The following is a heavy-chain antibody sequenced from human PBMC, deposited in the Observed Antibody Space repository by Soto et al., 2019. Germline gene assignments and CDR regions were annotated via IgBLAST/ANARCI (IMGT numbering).Heavy chain of an antibody. CDR3: ARGSYYYDSSGYYLNWFDP. V-gene: IGHV1-3*01. CDR2: INAGNGNT. CDR1: GYTFTSYA. Sequence: ASVKVSCKASGYTFTSYAMHWLRQAPGQRLEWMGWINAGNGNTKYSQKFQGRVTITRDTSASTAYMELSSLRSEDTAVYYCARGSYYYDSSGYYLNWFDPWGQGTLATV. J-gene: IGHJ5*02. D-gene: IGHD3-22*01.